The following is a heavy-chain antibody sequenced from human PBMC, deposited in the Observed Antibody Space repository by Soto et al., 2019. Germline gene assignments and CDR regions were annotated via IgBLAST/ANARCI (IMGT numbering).Heavy chain of an antibody. Sequence: QVQLQESGPGLVKPSETLSLSCTVSGGSISSYYWSWFRQSPGKRMEWIGYVHHSWGSSYNPSLQXXAXLSLATSKSQCSLKVTSVTATDTAVYYCARQGFGPLHGLVDVWGQGTTVTVSS. CDR3: ARQGFGPLHGLVDV. D-gene: IGHD3-10*01. V-gene: IGHV4-59*08. CDR2: VHHSWGS. CDR1: GGSISSYY. J-gene: IGHJ6*02.